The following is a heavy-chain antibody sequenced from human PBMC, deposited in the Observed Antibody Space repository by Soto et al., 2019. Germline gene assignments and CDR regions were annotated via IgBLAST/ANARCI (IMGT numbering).Heavy chain of an antibody. CDR2: INAGNGNT. V-gene: IGHV1-3*01. CDR1: GYTFTSYA. CDR3: ARVYSYGYISPSYYFDY. J-gene: IGHJ4*02. Sequence: GASVKVSCKASGYTFTSYAMHWVRQAPGQGLEWMGWINAGNGNTKCSQKFQDRVTITRDTSASTAYMELSSLRSEDTAVYYCARVYSYGYISPSYYFDYWGQGTLVTVSS. D-gene: IGHD5-18*01.